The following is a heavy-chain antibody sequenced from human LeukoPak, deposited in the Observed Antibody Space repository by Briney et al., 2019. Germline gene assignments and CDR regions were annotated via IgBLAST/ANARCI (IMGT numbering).Heavy chain of an antibody. D-gene: IGHD2-15*01. J-gene: IGHJ6*02. CDR2: ISDSGGST. Sequence: PGGSLRLSCSASGFPFSSYAMHWVRQAPGKELEYVSAISDSGGSTYYADSVKGRFTISSDNSKNTLYLQMSSLRAEDTAVYFCVRGYSFGPYGMDVWGQGTTVTVSS. CDR3: VRGYSFGPYGMDV. V-gene: IGHV3-64D*09. CDR1: GFPFSSYA.